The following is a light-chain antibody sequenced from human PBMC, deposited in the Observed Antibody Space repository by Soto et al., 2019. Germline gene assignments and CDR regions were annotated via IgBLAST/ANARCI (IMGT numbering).Light chain of an antibody. J-gene: IGKJ1*01. Sequence: DIQMTQSPSSLSASVGDRVTITCRASQSIDNYLNWFQQKPGNPPKLVIYAASILQSGVPSRFSGRGSGTDFTLTISSLQPEDFATYYCQQTYNSPETFGQGTKVEI. V-gene: IGKV1-39*01. CDR2: AAS. CDR3: QQTYNSPET. CDR1: QSIDNY.